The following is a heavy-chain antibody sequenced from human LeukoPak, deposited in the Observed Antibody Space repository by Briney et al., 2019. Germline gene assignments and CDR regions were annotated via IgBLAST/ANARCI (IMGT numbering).Heavy chain of an antibody. CDR2: ISADGSSI. D-gene: IGHD2-8*02. CDR3: AKEKEQYWLNDAIDY. CDR1: GFTFSIYT. J-gene: IGHJ4*02. V-gene: IGHV3-23*01. Sequence: GGSLRLSCAASGFTFSIYTMTWVRQAPGKGLEWVSAISADGSSIDYTDSARGRFTISRDNSKNTLYLQMNSLRADDTAIYYCAKEKEQYWLNDAIDYWGQGTLVTVSS.